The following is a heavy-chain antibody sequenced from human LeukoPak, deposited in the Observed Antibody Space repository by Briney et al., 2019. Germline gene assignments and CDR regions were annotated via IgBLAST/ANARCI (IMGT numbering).Heavy chain of an antibody. J-gene: IGHJ4*02. CDR3: AKDLYYYDSSGYYFDY. Sequence: PGGSLRLSCAASGFTFSSYEMNWVRQAPGKGLEWVSYISSSGSTIYYADSVKGRFTISRDNSKNTLYLQMNSLRAEDTAVYYCAKDLYYYDSSGYYFDYWGQGTLVTVSS. CDR2: ISSSGSTI. D-gene: IGHD3-22*01. CDR1: GFTFSSYE. V-gene: IGHV3-48*03.